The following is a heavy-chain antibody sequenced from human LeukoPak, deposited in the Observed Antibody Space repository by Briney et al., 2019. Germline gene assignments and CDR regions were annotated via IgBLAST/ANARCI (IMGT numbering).Heavy chain of an antibody. CDR2: IIPIFGTA. CDR1: GGTFSSYA. V-gene: IGHV1-69*13. J-gene: IGHJ4*02. CDR3: ARAGGRYGGYVGLFDY. D-gene: IGHD5-12*01. Sequence: GASVKVSCKASGGTFSSYAISWVRQAPGQGLEWMGRIIPIFGTANYAQKFQGRVTITADESTSTAYMELSSLRSEDTAVYYCARAGGRYGGYVGLFDYWGQGTLVTVSS.